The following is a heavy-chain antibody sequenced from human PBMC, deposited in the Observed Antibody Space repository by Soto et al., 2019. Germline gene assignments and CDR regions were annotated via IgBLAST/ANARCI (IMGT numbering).Heavy chain of an antibody. Sequence: ASVKVCCKASGYTFTNYGISWVRQAPGQGLEWMGWISGYNGNTNYAQNLQGRVTMTTDTSTSTAYMELRSLRSDDTAVYYCARDVTRNYYDNSGYYYLDYWGQGTLVTV. J-gene: IGHJ4*02. CDR3: ARDVTRNYYDNSGYYYLDY. D-gene: IGHD3-22*01. CDR2: ISGYNGNT. CDR1: GYTFTNYG. V-gene: IGHV1-18*01.